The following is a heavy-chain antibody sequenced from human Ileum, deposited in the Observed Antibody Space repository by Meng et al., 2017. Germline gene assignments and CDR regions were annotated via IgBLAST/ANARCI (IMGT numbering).Heavy chain of an antibody. D-gene: IGHD1-26*01. CDR3: ATLSYSSLGY. V-gene: IGHV3-11*01. CDR1: GITFSDYY. Sequence: QLQLVESGGGFVKPGASWSISCAASGITFSDYYMSWIRQAPGKGLEWVSYISNSGSNIYYVDSVKGRFTISRDNAKNSLYLQMNSLRAEDTAVYYCATLSYSSLGYWGQGTLVTVSS. CDR2: ISNSGSNI. J-gene: IGHJ4*02.